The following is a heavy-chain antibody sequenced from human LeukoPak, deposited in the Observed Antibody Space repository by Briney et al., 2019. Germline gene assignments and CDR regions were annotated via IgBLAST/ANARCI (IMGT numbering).Heavy chain of an antibody. CDR1: GFTFSDYY. D-gene: IGHD3-10*01. CDR3: ARDLGSPAGY. J-gene: IGHJ4*02. Sequence: GGSLRLSCAASGFTFSDYYMSWIRQAPGKGLEWVSVTYSGGSAYYADSVKDRFTISRDNSKNSLYLQMNSLRAEDTAVYYCARDLGSPAGYWGQGTLVTVSS. CDR2: TYSGGSA. V-gene: IGHV3-66*01.